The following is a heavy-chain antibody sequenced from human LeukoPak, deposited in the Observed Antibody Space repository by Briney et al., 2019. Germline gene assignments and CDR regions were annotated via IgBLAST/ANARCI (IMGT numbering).Heavy chain of an antibody. J-gene: IGHJ3*02. CDR2: IGPNNGVT. D-gene: IGHD6-19*01. CDR1: GYTFTDYF. Sequence: ASVKVSCKASGYTFTDYFLHWVRQAPGQGLEWMGWIGPNNGVTNYAQKFQGRVTMTEDTSTDTAYMELSSLRSEDTAVYYCATKRDSSGLDAFDIWGQGTMVTVSS. CDR3: ATKRDSSGLDAFDI. V-gene: IGHV1-2*02.